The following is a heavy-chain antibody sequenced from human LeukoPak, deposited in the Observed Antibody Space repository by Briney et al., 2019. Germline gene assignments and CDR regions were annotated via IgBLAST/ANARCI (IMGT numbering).Heavy chain of an antibody. Sequence: PGRSLRLSCAASGFTFSSYGMHWVRQAPGKGLEWVAVISYDGSNKYYADSVKGRFTISRDNAKNSLYLQMNSLRAEDTAVYYCARENNQLPDYWGQGTLVTVSS. J-gene: IGHJ4*02. CDR2: ISYDGSNK. CDR1: GFTFSSYG. CDR3: ARENNQLPDY. V-gene: IGHV3-30*03. D-gene: IGHD2-2*01.